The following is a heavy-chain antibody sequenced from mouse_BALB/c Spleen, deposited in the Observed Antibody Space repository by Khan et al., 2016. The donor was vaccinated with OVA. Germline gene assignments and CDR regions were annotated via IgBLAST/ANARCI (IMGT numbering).Heavy chain of an antibody. CDR2: INTYTGEP. D-gene: IGHD2-10*01. CDR3: ARPPYFSYVMDT. CDR1: GYTFTKSG. V-gene: IGHV9-3-1*01. Sequence: QIQLVQSGPELKKPGETVKISCKASGYTFTKSGMNWVKQAPGKGLKWMGWINTYTGEPTYADDFKGRFAFSLESSASTAYLQIHNLKNEDTATYTCARPPYFSYVMDTWGQGTSVTVSS. J-gene: IGHJ4*01.